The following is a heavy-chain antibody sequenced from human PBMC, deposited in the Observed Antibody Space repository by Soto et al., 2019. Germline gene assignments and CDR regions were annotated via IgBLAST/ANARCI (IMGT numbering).Heavy chain of an antibody. D-gene: IGHD5-18*01. Sequence: SVKVSCKASGGTFSSYAISWVRQAPGQGLEWMGGIIPIFGTANYAQNFQGRVTITADESTSTAYMELSSLRSEDTAVYYCARVPVDTAMAFYYYYGMDVWGQGTTVTVSS. J-gene: IGHJ6*02. V-gene: IGHV1-69*13. CDR2: IIPIFGTA. CDR1: GGTFSSYA. CDR3: ARVPVDTAMAFYYYYGMDV.